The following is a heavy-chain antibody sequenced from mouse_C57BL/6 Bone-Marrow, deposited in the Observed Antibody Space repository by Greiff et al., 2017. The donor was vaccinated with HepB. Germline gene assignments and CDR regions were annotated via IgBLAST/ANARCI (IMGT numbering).Heavy chain of an antibody. CDR1: GYTFTSYW. D-gene: IGHD1-1*01. J-gene: IGHJ1*03. CDR3: ARLLYYGSSYWYFDV. CDR2: IDPSDSYT. Sequence: VQLQQPGAELVRPGTSVKLSCKASGYTFTSYWMHWVKQRPGQGLEWIGVIDPSDSYTNYNQKFKGKATLTVDTSSSTAYMQLSSLTSEDSAVYYCARLLYYGSSYWYFDVWGTGTTVTVSS. V-gene: IGHV1-59*01.